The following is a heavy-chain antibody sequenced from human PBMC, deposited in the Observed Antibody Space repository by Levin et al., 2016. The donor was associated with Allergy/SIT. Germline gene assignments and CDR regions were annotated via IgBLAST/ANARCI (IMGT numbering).Heavy chain of an antibody. CDR3: ARDPIDGNGHFDY. V-gene: IGHV3-11*06. CDR1: GFIFRNYY. J-gene: IGHJ4*02. Sequence: GESLKISCAVSGFIFRNYYMGWIRRAPGKGLEWISHISDTADYTSYADSVKGRFTISRDNAKNSLYLQMNSLRGEDTAVYYCARDPIDGNGHFDYWGQGTLVTVSS. CDR2: ISDTADYT. D-gene: IGHD1-1*01.